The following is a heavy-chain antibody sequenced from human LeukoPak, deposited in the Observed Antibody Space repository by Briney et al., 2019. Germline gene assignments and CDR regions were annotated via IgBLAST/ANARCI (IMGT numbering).Heavy chain of an antibody. CDR1: GFTFSSYW. CDR2: IKQDGSEK. Sequence: GGSLRLSCAAPGFTFSSYWMSWVRQAPGKGLEWVANIKQDGSEKYYVDSVKGRFTISRDNAKNSLYLQMNSLRAEDTAVYYCAREGEDIVVDYWGQGTLVTVSS. J-gene: IGHJ4*02. D-gene: IGHD2-15*01. V-gene: IGHV3-7*01. CDR3: AREGEDIVVDY.